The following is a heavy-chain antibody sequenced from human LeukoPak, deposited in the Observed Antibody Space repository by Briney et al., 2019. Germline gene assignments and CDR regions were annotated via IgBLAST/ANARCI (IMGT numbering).Heavy chain of an antibody. CDR1: GGSISSSSYY. CDR2: IYYSGST. V-gene: IGHV4-39*07. CDR3: ARDIGTTVENDAFDI. D-gene: IGHD4-17*01. J-gene: IGHJ3*02. Sequence: SETLSLTCTVSGGSISSSSYYWGWIRQPPGKGLEWIGSIYYSGSTYYNPSLKSRVTISVDTSKNQFSLKLSSVTAADTAVYYCARDIGTTVENDAFDIWGQGTMVTVSS.